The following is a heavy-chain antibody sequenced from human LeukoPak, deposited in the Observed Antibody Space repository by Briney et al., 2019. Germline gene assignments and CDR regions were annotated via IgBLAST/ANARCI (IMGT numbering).Heavy chain of an antibody. V-gene: IGHV4-4*07. Sequence: SETLSLTCTVSGGSFSDYYWSWIRQPAGKGLEWIGRIYTSGNTNYNPSLKSRVTMSLDMSKNQSSLKLNSVTAADTAVYYCARDLVAFDYWGQGALVIVSS. CDR1: GGSFSDYY. J-gene: IGHJ4*02. D-gene: IGHD2-15*01. CDR3: ARDLVAFDY. CDR2: IYTSGNT.